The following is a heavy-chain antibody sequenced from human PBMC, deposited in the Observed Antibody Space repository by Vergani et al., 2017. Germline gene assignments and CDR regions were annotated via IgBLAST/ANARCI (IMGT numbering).Heavy chain of an antibody. CDR3: ANSLIAGNVGVAYFGMDV. D-gene: IGHD1-26*01. J-gene: IGHJ6*02. Sequence: QVQILQSGGGVVQPGGSLRLSCTLSGYTLNTYGIHWVRQAPGKGLEWVSFIRYDGSSEYYGDSVKGRFTISRDKSQNTVNLQMNSLRTEDTAVYFCANSLIAGNVGVAYFGMDVWGRGTTVTVSS. V-gene: IGHV3-30*02. CDR2: IRYDGSSE. CDR1: GYTLNTYG.